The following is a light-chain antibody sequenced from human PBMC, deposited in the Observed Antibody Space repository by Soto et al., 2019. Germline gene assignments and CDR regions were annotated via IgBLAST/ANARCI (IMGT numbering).Light chain of an antibody. V-gene: IGLV2-14*01. CDR3: SSYTTSYFYV. J-gene: IGLJ1*01. Sequence: QSVLTQPASVSGSPGQSITISCTGSGRDIGAYNYVSWYQQHPGKAPKLIIYGVKNRPSGVSNRFSASKSAFTASLTISGLQAEDEADYYCSSYTTSYFYVFGPGNKVT. CDR2: GVK. CDR1: GRDIGAYNY.